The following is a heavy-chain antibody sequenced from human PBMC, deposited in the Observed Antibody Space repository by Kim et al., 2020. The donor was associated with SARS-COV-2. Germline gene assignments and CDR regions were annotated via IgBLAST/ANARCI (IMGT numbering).Heavy chain of an antibody. Sequence: KGRFTSSRDNTKNTLYLQMNSLRAEDTAVYYCANTLGYCSGSSCPGYFQHWGQGTLVTVSS. V-gene: IGHV3-23*01. D-gene: IGHD2-15*01. CDR3: ANTLGYCSGSSCPGYFQH. J-gene: IGHJ1*01.